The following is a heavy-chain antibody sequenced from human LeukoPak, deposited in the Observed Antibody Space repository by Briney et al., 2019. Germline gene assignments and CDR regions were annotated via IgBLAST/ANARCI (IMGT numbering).Heavy chain of an antibody. CDR1: GFTFSSSE. CDR2: ISSGGSTI. D-gene: IGHD4-17*01. CDR3: ARLTVTRYFDY. Sequence: TGGSLRLSCAASGFTFSSSEMNWVRQARGKGLEWVSYISSGGSTIYYADSVKGRFTISRDNAKNSLYLQMNSLRAEDTAVYYCARLTVTRYFDYWGQGTLVTVSS. J-gene: IGHJ4*02. V-gene: IGHV3-48*03.